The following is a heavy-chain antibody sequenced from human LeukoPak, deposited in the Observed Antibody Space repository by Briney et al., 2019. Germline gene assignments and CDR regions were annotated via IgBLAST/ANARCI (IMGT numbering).Heavy chain of an antibody. CDR2: ISGSGGST. J-gene: IGHJ4*02. CDR3: AKFLRVYPPEHYFDY. V-gene: IGHV3-23*01. Sequence: PWGALRLSCAASGFTFSSYAMSWVRQAPGKGLEWVSAISGSGGSTYYADSVKGRFTISRDNSKNTLYLQMNSLRAEDTAVYYCAKFLRVYPPEHYFDYWGQGTLVTVSS. D-gene: IGHD2/OR15-2a*01. CDR1: GFTFSSYA.